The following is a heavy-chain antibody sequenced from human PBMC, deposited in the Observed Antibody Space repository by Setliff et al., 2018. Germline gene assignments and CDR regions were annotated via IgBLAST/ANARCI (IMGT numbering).Heavy chain of an antibody. J-gene: IGHJ6*03. Sequence: PSETLSLTCNVSGGSVSSTSHYWGWIRQSPGKGLEWIGRILFSGDTYYNPSLNSRVTISADTSKNQFSLNLSSVTAADTAVYYCARDNRARHYMDVWGKGTTVTVSS. V-gene: IGHV4-39*07. D-gene: IGHD3-10*01. CDR2: ILFSGDT. CDR1: GGSVSSTSHY. CDR3: ARDNRARHYMDV.